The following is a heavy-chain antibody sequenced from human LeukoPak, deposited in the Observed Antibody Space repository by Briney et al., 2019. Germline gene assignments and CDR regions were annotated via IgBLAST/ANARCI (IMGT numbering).Heavy chain of an antibody. CDR2: ISSSGSTI. V-gene: IGHV3-48*03. D-gene: IGHD3-10*01. CDR3: ARGLLLWFGESSEAFDI. Sequence: GGSLRLSCAASGFTFSSYEVNWVRQAPGKGLEWVSYISSSGSTIYYADSVKGRFTISRDNAKNSLYLQMNSLRAEDTAVYYCARGLLLWFGESSEAFDIWGQGTMVTVSS. J-gene: IGHJ3*02. CDR1: GFTFSSYE.